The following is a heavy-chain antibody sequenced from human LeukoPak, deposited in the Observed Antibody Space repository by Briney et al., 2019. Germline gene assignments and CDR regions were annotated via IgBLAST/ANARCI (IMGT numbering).Heavy chain of an antibody. J-gene: IGHJ6*03. Sequence: PSETLSLTCAVYGGSFSGYYWSWVRQPPGKGLEWKGEINHSGSTNYNTCLRRRVTILVDMSKNQFSLKLSSVTAADTAVYYCARSRRDRGSSSLLLKYYYYYYMVVWGKGTTVTAAS. CDR2: INHSGST. CDR3: ARSRRDRGSSSLLLKYYYYYYMVV. D-gene: IGHD6-6*01. V-gene: IGHV4-34*01. CDR1: GGSFSGYY.